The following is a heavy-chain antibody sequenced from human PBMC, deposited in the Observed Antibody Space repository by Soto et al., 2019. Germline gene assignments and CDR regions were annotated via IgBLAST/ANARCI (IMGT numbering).Heavy chain of an antibody. CDR2: IYYSGST. V-gene: IGHV4-59*08. CDR1: GGSVSSYY. CDR3: ARHSNRTYAQSYSVY. Sequence: SETLSLTCTVSGGSVSSYYWSWIRQSPGKGLEWIGYIYYSGSTKYKPSLKSRVTMSVDTSKNQFSLKVSSATAADTAVYYCARHSNRTYAQSYSVYWGLGALVTVSP. D-gene: IGHD2-2*01. J-gene: IGHJ4*02.